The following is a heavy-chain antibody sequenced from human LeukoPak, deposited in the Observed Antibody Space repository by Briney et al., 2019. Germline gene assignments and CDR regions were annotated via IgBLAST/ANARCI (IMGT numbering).Heavy chain of an antibody. J-gene: IGHJ4*02. D-gene: IGHD1-20*01. CDR1: GFSFSDYY. V-gene: IGHV3-11*01. Sequence: RGSLRLSCAAPGFSFSDYYMSWIPKGPRKGLGRVSYICSSGSTIYYADSANGPFTSSRDNAKSTLYLQRTSLRAKDTDVYYCARVWNNWIHDYWGQGTLVTVSS. CDR2: ICSSGSTI. CDR3: ARVWNNWIHDY.